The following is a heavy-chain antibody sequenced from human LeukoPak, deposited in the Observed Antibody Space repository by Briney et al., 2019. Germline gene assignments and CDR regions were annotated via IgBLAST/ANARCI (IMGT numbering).Heavy chain of an antibody. D-gene: IGHD6-19*01. CDR3: ARQRPPSSSGGNWFDP. CDR2: IYYSGST. Sequence: SETLSLTCTVSGGSISSSSYYWGWIRQPPGKGLEWIGSIYYSGSTYYNPYLKSRVTISVDTSKNQFSLKLSSVTAADTAVYYCARQRPPSSSGGNWFDPWGQGTLVTVSS. CDR1: GGSISSSSYY. V-gene: IGHV4-39*01. J-gene: IGHJ5*02.